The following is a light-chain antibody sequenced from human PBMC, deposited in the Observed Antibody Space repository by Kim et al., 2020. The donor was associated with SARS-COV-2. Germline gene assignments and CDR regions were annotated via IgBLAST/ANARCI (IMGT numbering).Light chain of an antibody. CDR1: QSVTRS. J-gene: IGKJ1*01. CDR3: QHLGT. Sequence: EIVLTQSPATLSLSPGERVTLSCRASQSVTRSLAWYQQKPGQAPRLLIYDASTRATGVPPRFSGSGSGTDFTLTISILQPEDFAVYYCQHLGTFGQGTKVEIK. CDR2: DAS. V-gene: IGKV3-11*01.